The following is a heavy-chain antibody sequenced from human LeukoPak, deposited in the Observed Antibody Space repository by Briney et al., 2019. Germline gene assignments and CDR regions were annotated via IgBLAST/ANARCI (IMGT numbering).Heavy chain of an antibody. CDR1: GYTFTSYG. D-gene: IGHD6-19*01. J-gene: IGHJ6*02. V-gene: IGHV1-18*01. CDR2: ISAYNGNT. CDR3: ARDSSGWYAYYYYGMDV. Sequence: ASVKVSCKASGYTFTSYGISWVRQAPGQGLEWMGWISAYNGNTNYAQKLQGRVTMTTDTSTSTAYMELRGLRSDDTAVYYCARDSSGWYAYYYYGMDVWGQGTTVTVSS.